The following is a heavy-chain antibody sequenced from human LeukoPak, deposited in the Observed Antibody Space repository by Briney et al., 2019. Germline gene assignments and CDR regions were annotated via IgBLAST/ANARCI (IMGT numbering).Heavy chain of an antibody. CDR1: GYTFAGYY. CDR2: INPNSGGT. D-gene: IGHD2-15*01. V-gene: IGHV1-2*06. CDR3: ARLGYCSGGSCYEHHYYYYMDV. J-gene: IGHJ6*03. Sequence: GASVKVSCKASGYTFAGYYMHWVRQAPGQGLEWMGRINPNSGGTNYAQKFQGRVTMTRDTSISTAYMELSRLRSDDTAAYYCARLGYCSGGSCYEHHYYYYMDVWGKGTTVTVSS.